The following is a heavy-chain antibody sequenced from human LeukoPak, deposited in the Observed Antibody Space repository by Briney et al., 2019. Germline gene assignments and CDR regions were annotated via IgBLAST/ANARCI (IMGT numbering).Heavy chain of an antibody. V-gene: IGHV4-59*12. CDR2: IYYSGST. J-gene: IGHJ6*02. CDR3: ARDTHHYGMDV. Sequence: SETLSLTCTVSGGSISSYYWSWIRQPPGKGLEWIGYIYYSGSTYYNPSLKSRVTISVDTSKNQFSLKLSSVTAADTAVYYCARDTHHYGMDVWGQGTTVTVSS. CDR1: GGSISSYY.